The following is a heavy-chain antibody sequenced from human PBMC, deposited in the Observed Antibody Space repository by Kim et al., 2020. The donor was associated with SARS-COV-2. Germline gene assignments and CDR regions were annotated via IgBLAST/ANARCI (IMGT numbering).Heavy chain of an antibody. D-gene: IGHD6-13*01. Sequence: GGSLRLSCAASGFTFSSYSMNWVRQAPGKGLEWVSSISSSSSYIYYADSVKGRFTISRDNAKNSLYLQMNSLRAEDTAVYYCARDSADGDSSSWYRHYYYYYGMDVWGQGTTVTVSS. V-gene: IGHV3-21*01. CDR2: ISSSSSYI. CDR3: ARDSADGDSSSWYRHYYYYYGMDV. CDR1: GFTFSSYS. J-gene: IGHJ6*02.